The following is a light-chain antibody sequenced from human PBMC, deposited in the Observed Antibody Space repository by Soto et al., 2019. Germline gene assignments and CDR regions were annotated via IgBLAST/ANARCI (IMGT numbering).Light chain of an antibody. CDR3: QSYDSGSHVV. CDR1: SGSIASNY. V-gene: IGLV6-57*03. Sequence: NFMLTQPHSVSESPGKTVTISCTRSSGSIASNYVLWFQQRPGSAPTTVIYEDNQRPSGVPDRFSGSIDRSSNSASLTISGLETEDEADYYCQSYDSGSHVVFGGGTKLTVL. CDR2: EDN. J-gene: IGLJ2*01.